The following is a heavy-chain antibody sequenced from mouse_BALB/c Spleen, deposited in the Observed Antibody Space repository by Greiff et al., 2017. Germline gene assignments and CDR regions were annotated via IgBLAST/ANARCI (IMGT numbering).Heavy chain of an antibody. D-gene: IGHD2-3*01. J-gene: IGHJ3*01. V-gene: IGHV2-6-7*01. CDR3: ASIYDGYYTWFAY. CDR1: GFSLTGYG. Sequence: VQRVESGPGLVAPSQSLSITCTVSGFSLTGYGVNWVRQPPGKGLEWLGMIWGDGSTDYNSALKSRLSISKDNSKSQVFLKMNSLQTDDTARYYCASIYDGYYTWFAYWGQGTLVTVSA. CDR2: IWGDGST.